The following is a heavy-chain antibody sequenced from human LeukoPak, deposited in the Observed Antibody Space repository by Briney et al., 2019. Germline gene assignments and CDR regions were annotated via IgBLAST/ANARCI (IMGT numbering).Heavy chain of an antibody. CDR1: GFTFSSYS. Sequence: GGSLRLSCAASGFTFSSYSMNWVRQAPGKGLEWVSSITSRSSYKYYADSGKGRFTISRDNAKNSLYLQMNSLRAEDTAVYYCAREKIARYSSGWGHAFDIWGQGTMVTVSS. CDR2: ITSRSSYK. V-gene: IGHV3-21*01. D-gene: IGHD6-19*01. J-gene: IGHJ3*02. CDR3: AREKIARYSSGWGHAFDI.